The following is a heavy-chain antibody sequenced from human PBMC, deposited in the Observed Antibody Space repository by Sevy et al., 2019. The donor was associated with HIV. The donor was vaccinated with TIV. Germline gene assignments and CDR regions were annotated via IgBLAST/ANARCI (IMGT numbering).Heavy chain of an antibody. CDR3: AKEANFWSGRAAFVF. CDR2: ISGSGHST. D-gene: IGHD3-3*01. CDR1: GFIFSSFA. V-gene: IGHV3-23*01. J-gene: IGHJ3*01. Sequence: GGSLRLSCAASGFIFSSFAMSWVRQAPGKGLEWVSAISGSGHSTYNAYSVKGRFTISSDISKNTLYLQINSLRTEDTAVYYCAKEANFWSGRAAFVFWGQ.